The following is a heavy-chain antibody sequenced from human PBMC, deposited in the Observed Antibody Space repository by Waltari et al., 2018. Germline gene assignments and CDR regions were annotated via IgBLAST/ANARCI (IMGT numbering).Heavy chain of an antibody. D-gene: IGHD3-10*01. J-gene: IGHJ4*02. CDR3: AREKQGRGHLGYFDY. CDR2: IKQDGSEK. V-gene: IGHV3-7*03. Sequence: LQLQESGPGLVKPSETLSLTCTVSGGSISSSSYYWGWIRQAPGKGLEWVANIKQDGSEKYYVDSVKGRFTISRDNAKNSLYLQMNSLRAEDTAVYYCAREKQGRGHLGYFDYWGQGTLVTVSS. CDR1: GGSISSSSYY.